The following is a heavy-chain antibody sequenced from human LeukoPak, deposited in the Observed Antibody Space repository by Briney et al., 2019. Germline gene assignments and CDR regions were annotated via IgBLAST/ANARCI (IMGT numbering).Heavy chain of an antibody. CDR1: GFTFSSYA. CDR3: ARVGGVVDTHYYFDY. J-gene: IGHJ4*02. V-gene: IGHV3-30-3*01. D-gene: IGHD2-15*01. CDR2: ISYDGSNK. Sequence: GRSLRLSCAASGFTFSSYAMHWVRQAPGKGLEWVGGISYDGSNKYYADSVKGRFTISRDNSKNTLYLQMDSLRPEDTAVYYCARVGGVVDTHYYFDYWGQGTLVTVSS.